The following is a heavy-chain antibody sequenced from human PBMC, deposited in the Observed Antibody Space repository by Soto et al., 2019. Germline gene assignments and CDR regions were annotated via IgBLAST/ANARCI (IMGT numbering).Heavy chain of an antibody. CDR1: GFSLSPSGVG. D-gene: IGHD6-13*01. Sequence: SGPTLVNPTQTLTLTCTFSGFSLSPSGVGVGWIRQPPGKALEWLALIYWEDDKRYSPSLKSRLTITKDTSKNHVVLTMTNMDPVDTATYYCAHRGYGSKPSNWFDPWGQGILVTVSS. J-gene: IGHJ5*02. CDR2: IYWEDDK. CDR3: AHRGYGSKPSNWFDP. V-gene: IGHV2-5*02.